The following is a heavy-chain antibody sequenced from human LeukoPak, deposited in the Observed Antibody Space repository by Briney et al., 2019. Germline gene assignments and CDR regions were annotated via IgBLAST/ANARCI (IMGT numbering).Heavy chain of an antibody. CDR3: ARSPSERGYSYGLDY. Sequence: GGSLRLSCAASGFTFDDYTMHWVRQAPGKGLEWVSLISWDGGSTYYADSVKGRFTISRDNAKNSLYLQMNSLRAEDTAVYYCARSPSERGYSYGLDYWGQGTLVTVSS. V-gene: IGHV3-43*01. D-gene: IGHD5-18*01. CDR1: GFTFDDYT. J-gene: IGHJ4*02. CDR2: ISWDGGST.